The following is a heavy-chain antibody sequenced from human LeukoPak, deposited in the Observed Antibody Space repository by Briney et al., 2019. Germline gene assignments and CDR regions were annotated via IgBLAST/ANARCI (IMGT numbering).Heavy chain of an antibody. CDR3: ARRTMITFGGVIVYYYYYMDV. CDR1: GGSISSSSYY. Sequence: SETLSLTCTVSGGSISSSSYYWGWIRQPPGKGLEWIGSIYYSGSTYYNPSLKSRVTISGDTSKNQFSLKLTSVTAADTAVYYCARRTMITFGGVIVYYYYYMDVWGKGTTVTISS. D-gene: IGHD3-16*02. CDR2: IYYSGST. V-gene: IGHV4-39*01. J-gene: IGHJ6*03.